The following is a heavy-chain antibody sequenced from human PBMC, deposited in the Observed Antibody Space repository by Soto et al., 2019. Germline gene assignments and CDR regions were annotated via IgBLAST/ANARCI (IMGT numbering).Heavy chain of an antibody. CDR2: INPSGGST. J-gene: IGHJ6*02. CDR3: ARPVPAARYGMDV. V-gene: IGHV1-46*01. D-gene: IGHD2-2*01. Sequence: QVQLVQSGAEVKKPGASVKVSCKASGYTFTSYYMHWVRQAPGQGLEWMGIINPSGGSTSYAQKFQGRVTMTRDTSTSTVYMELSSLRSDDTAVYYCARPVPAARYGMDVWGQGTTVTVSS. CDR1: GYTFTSYY.